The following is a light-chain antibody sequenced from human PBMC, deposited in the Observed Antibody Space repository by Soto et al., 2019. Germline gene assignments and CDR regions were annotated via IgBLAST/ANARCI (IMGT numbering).Light chain of an antibody. CDR3: QQYHTWPIT. V-gene: IGKV1-5*01. CDR1: QNTANW. J-gene: IGKJ4*01. CDR2: DAS. Sequence: DIRMTQSPSTLSASVGDRVTITCRASQNTANWLAWYQQKPGKAPQVLIYDASNLKSGVPSRFSGSGYGTEFTLTISSLQPEDCAIYYCQQYHTWPITFGGGTKVDIK.